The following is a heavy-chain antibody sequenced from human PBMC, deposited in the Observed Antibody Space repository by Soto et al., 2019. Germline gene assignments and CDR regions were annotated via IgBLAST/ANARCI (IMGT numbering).Heavy chain of an antibody. CDR2: VTVAGDAT. Sequence: GGSLRLSCAAAGFNFNNYAFNWVRQAPGRGLEWVSTVTVAGDATYYADSVRGRFTISRDNSRSTLFLQMNSLRVEDTAVYYCARGPYYYGSGSSRLYYFDYWGQGTLVTVSS. D-gene: IGHD3-10*01. CDR3: ARGPYYYGSGSSRLYYFDY. J-gene: IGHJ4*02. V-gene: IGHV3-23*01. CDR1: GFNFNNYA.